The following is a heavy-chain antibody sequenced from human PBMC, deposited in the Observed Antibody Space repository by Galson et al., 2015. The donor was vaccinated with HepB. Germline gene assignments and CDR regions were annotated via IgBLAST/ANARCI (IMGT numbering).Heavy chain of an antibody. Sequence: SVKVSCKASGYTFTGYYMHWGRQAPGQGLEWMGWINPNSGGTNYAQKFQGRVTMTRDTSISTAYMELSRLRSDDTAVYYCATRPHNWNSDFDYWGQGTLVTVSS. CDR2: INPNSGGT. CDR1: GYTFTGYY. J-gene: IGHJ4*02. CDR3: ATRPHNWNSDFDY. D-gene: IGHD1-7*01. V-gene: IGHV1-2*02.